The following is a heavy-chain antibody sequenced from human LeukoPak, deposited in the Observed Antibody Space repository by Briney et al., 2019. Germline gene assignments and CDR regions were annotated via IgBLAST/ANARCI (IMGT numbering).Heavy chain of an antibody. CDR3: VKDNGYFFDY. J-gene: IGHJ4*02. V-gene: IGHV3-9*01. CDR1: GFTFDDYA. Sequence: PGRSLRLSCAASGFTFDDYAMHWVRQAPGKGLEWVSGISRNSGSIVYADSVKGRFTISRDNAKKSLYLQMNSLRDEDTAFYYCVKDNGYFFDYWGQGTLVTVSS. CDR2: ISRNSGSI. D-gene: IGHD3-9*01.